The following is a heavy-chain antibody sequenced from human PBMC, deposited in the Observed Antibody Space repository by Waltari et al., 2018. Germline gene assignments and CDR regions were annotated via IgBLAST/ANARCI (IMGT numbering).Heavy chain of an antibody. D-gene: IGHD3-22*01. CDR1: GFTFSRSW. J-gene: IGHJ6*03. V-gene: IGHV3-74*01. CDR3: AREPSPDSSGYFYYYMDV. CDR2: INSDGSGT. Sequence: EVQLVESGVGLVQPGGSLRLSCAASGFTFSRSWMHWVRQAPGKGLVWVSRINSDGSGTIYADSVKGRFTISRDNAKNTLYLQLNSLRVEDTAVYYCAREPSPDSSGYFYYYMDVWGKGTTVTVSS.